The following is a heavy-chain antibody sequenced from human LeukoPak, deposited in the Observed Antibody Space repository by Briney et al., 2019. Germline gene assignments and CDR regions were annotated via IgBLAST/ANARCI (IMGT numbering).Heavy chain of an antibody. CDR3: ATSTVTTGDYYYYMDV. J-gene: IGHJ6*03. CDR2: ISVYNGNT. V-gene: IGHV1-18*01. CDR1: GYTFISYG. D-gene: IGHD4-11*01. Sequence: ASVKVSCKASGYTFISYGISWVRQAPGQGLEWMGWISVYNGNTNYAQKDQGRVTMTTDTSTRTAYMELRSLRSDDTAVYYCATSTVTTGDYYYYMDVWGKGTTVTVSS.